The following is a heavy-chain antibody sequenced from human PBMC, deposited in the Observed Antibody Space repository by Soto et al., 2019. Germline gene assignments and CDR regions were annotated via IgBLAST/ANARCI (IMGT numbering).Heavy chain of an antibody. CDR2: ISGSGGST. CDR3: ASRLSPYDVTN. D-gene: IGHD1-1*01. V-gene: IGHV3-23*01. CDR1: GFTFSSYA. Sequence: EVQLLESGGGLVQPGGSLRLSCAASGFTFSSYAMSWVRQAPGKGLEWVSAISGSGGSTYYADSVKGRFTISRDNSKNMLYLQMNSLRAEDTAVYYCASRLSPYDVTNWGQGTLVTVSS. J-gene: IGHJ4*02.